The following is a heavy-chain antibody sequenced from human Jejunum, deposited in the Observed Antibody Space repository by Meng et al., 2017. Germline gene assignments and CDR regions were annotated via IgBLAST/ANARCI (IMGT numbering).Heavy chain of an antibody. J-gene: IGHJ4*02. V-gene: IGHV4-61*08. CDR1: GGSVSRAGYQ. CDR3: ARDHMGSLDY. D-gene: IGHD1-26*01. Sequence: QVHLQESGPGLVRPSETLSLSCTVSGGSVSRAGYQWGWIRQPPGKGLEWIGYASTNYNPSLKSRVTISLDTSRNQFSLSLSSVTAADTAVYYCARDHMGSLDYWGQGILVTVSS. CDR2: AST.